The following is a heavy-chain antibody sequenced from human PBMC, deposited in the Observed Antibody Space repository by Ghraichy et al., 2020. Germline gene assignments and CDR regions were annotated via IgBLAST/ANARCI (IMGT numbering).Heavy chain of an antibody. CDR1: GDSVSSNSAA. CDR3: ARAFGSYPSWGYYYYYMDV. Sequence: SQTLSLTCAISGDSVSSNSAAWNWIRQSPSRGLEWLGRTYYRSKWYNDYAVSVKSRITINPDTSKNQFSLQLNSVTPEDTAVYYCARAFGSYPSWGYYYYYMDVWGKGTTVTVSS. D-gene: IGHD1-26*01. J-gene: IGHJ6*03. CDR2: TYYRSKWYN. V-gene: IGHV6-1*01.